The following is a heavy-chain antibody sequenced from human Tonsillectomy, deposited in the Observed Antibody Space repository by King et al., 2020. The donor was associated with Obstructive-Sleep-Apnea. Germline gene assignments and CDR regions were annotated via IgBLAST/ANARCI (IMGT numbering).Heavy chain of an antibody. D-gene: IGHD1-1*01. V-gene: IGHV4-31*03. CDR3: ARVTLHAIGTTGKRGWYFDY. CDR1: GGSISSGGNY. CDR2: IYYSGST. Sequence: QMQLQESGPGLVKPSQTLSLTCSVSGGSISSGGNYWSWIRQHPGKGLEWIGYIYYSGSTHYNPSLKSRITISVDTSKNQFSLQLSSVTAADRAVYYCARVTLHAIGTTGKRGWYFDYWGQGTLVTVSS. J-gene: IGHJ4*02.